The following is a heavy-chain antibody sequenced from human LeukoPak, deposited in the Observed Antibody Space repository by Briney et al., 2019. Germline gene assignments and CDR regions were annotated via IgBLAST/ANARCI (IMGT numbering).Heavy chain of an antibody. CDR1: GYTFTNYG. D-gene: IGHD2-2*01. CDR3: ARGGVVPPAVVNWFGP. V-gene: IGHV1-18*01. CDR2: ISAYNGNT. J-gene: IGHJ5*02. Sequence: ASVKVSCKASGYTFTNYGISWVRQAPGQGLEWMGWISAYNGNTNYAQKLQGRVTMTTDTSTTTAYMELRSLRSGDTAVYYCARGGVVPPAVVNWFGPWGQGTLVTVSS.